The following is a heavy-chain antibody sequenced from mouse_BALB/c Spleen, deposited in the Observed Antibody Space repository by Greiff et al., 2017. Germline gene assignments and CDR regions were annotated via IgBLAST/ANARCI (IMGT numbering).Heavy chain of an antibody. V-gene: IGHV1-5*01. CDR2: IYPGNSDT. CDR3: TREGYYGSSYSWCAY. D-gene: IGHD1-1*01. J-gene: IGHJ3*01. Sequence: VQLQQSGTVLARPGASVKMSCKASGYTFTSYWMHWVKQRPGQGLEWIGAIYPGNSDTSYNQKFKGKATLTAVTSTSTAYMELSSMTNDDSAVYYCTREGYYGSSYSWCAYWGQGTLVTVSA. CDR1: GYTFTSYW.